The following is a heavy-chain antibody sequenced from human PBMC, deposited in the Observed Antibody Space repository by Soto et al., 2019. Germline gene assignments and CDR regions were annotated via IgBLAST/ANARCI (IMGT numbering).Heavy chain of an antibody. CDR1: GYSFTTYG. Sequence: QVQLVQSRGEVKKPGASVKVSCKTSGYSFTTYGISWVRQAPGQGLEWMGWISGYNGNTNYAQNLQGRVTMTTDTSTSTAYMERRSLRSDDTAVYYCAREGPAPYYYYGMDVWGQASTVTVSS. CDR3: AREGPAPYYYYGMDV. J-gene: IGHJ6*02. V-gene: IGHV1-18*01. CDR2: ISGYNGNT.